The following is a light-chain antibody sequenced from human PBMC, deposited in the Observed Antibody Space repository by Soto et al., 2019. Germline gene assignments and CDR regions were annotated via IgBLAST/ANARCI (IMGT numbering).Light chain of an antibody. J-gene: IGKJ5*01. CDR1: QDISNY. V-gene: IGKV1-33*01. Sequence: DIQMTQSPSSLSASVGDRVTITCQASQDISNYVNWYQQKPGKAPKLLIYDASNLETGVTSRFSGSGAGTDFTFTISSLQPEDIATYYCQPYDNLPITFGQGTRLEIK. CDR2: DAS. CDR3: QPYDNLPIT.